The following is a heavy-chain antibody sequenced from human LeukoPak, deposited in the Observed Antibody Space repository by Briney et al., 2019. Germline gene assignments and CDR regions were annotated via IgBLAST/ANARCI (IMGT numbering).Heavy chain of an antibody. CDR2: INSGGST. V-gene: IGHV3-53*01. D-gene: IGHD1-26*01. CDR1: GFTFSSNY. CDR3: ARGSRSAFDI. J-gene: IGHJ3*02. Sequence: GGSLRLSCAASGFTFSSNYMSWVRQAPGKGLEWVAVINSGGSTYYADSVKGRFTISRDNSKNTLYLQMNSLRAEDTAVYYCARGSRSAFDIWGQGTMVTVSS.